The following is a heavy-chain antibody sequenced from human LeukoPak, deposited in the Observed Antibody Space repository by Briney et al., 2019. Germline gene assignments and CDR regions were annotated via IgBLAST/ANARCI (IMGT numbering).Heavy chain of an antibody. J-gene: IGHJ4*02. Sequence: GSLRLSCAASGFTFSSYSMNWIRQPPGKGLEWIGEINHSGSTNYNPSLKSRVTISVDTSKNQFSLKLSSVTAADTAVYYCASSLPSSSGFDYWGQGTLVTVSS. CDR3: ASSLPSSSGFDY. CDR2: INHSGST. CDR1: GFTFSSYS. V-gene: IGHV4-34*01. D-gene: IGHD6-6*01.